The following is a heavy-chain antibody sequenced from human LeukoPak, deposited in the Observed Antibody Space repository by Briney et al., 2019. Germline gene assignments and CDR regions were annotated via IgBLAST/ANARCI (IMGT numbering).Heavy chain of an antibody. V-gene: IGHV3-30-3*01. CDR3: ARTSLNVGSYNTFSI. Sequence: GRSLRLSCAASGFTFSIYTMHWVRQAPGKGLEWVAIISYDGSNQFYADSVQGRFTTSRDNSKDTLYLQMNSLRPEDTAVYYCARTSLNVGSYNTFSIWGPGTMVTVSS. CDR2: ISYDGSNQ. D-gene: IGHD5-24*01. J-gene: IGHJ3*02. CDR1: GFTFSIYT.